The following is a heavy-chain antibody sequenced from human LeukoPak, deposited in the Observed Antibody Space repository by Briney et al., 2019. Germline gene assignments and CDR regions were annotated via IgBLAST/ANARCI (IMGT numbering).Heavy chain of an antibody. CDR3: AKISGRLDAFDI. CDR2: INAGNGNT. Sequence: GASVKVSCKASGYTFTSYAMHWVRQAPGQRLEWMGWINAGNGNTKYSQKFQGRVTITRDTSASTAYMELSSLRAEDTAVYYCAKISGRLDAFDIWGQGTMVTVSS. V-gene: IGHV1-3*01. J-gene: IGHJ3*02. D-gene: IGHD1-1*01. CDR1: GYTFTSYA.